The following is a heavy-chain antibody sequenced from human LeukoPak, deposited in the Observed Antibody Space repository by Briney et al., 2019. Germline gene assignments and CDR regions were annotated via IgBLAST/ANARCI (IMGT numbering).Heavy chain of an antibody. V-gene: IGHV1-69*01. CDR2: IIPILGTA. Sequence: SVKVSCKASGGTFSSYAISWVRQAPGQRLEWMGGIIPILGTANHAQKFQGRVTINHDQSPIPAYMELSSLRSEDTAVYYCARARYIVVVPAAPYYYYYMDVWGKGTTVTVSS. CDR3: ARARYIVVVPAAPYYYYYMDV. D-gene: IGHD2-2*01. CDR1: GGTFSSYA. J-gene: IGHJ6*03.